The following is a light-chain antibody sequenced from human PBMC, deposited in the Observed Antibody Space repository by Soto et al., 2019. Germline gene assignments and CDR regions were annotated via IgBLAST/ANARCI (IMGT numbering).Light chain of an antibody. CDR1: SSNIGRNT. CDR3: AAWQDSLNGPV. CDR2: SNN. Sequence: QSVLTQPPSASGTPGQRVAISCSGSSSNIGRNTVNWYQQFPGTAPKLLIHSNNQRPSGVPDRFSGSKSGTSASLAISGLQSEDGAEYYCAAWQDSLNGPVFGGGTKVTVL. J-gene: IGLJ2*01. V-gene: IGLV1-44*01.